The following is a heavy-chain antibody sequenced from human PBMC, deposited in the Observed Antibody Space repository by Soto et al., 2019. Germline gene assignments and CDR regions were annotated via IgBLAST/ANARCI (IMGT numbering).Heavy chain of an antibody. CDR1: GLPFSSYG. CDR2: ISYDGSNK. D-gene: IGHD3-10*01. CDR3: VGGQYYFDY. Sequence: QVQLVESGGGVVQPGRSLRLSCAASGLPFSSYGMHWVREAPGKGLEWVAVISYDGSNKYYADSVKGRFTISRDNSASTLYLQMNSLRPEDTALYYCVGGQYYFDYRRQGTLVTVSP. V-gene: IGHV3-30*03. J-gene: IGHJ4*02.